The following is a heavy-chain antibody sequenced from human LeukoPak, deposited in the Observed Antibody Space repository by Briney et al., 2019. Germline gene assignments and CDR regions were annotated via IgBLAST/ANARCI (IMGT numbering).Heavy chain of an antibody. V-gene: IGHV4-30-2*01. CDR3: AREHTPDYYFDY. Sequence: SQTLSLTCGVSGGSVSSGSYSWNWVRQPPGKGLEWIGYVFRDGTTHYNPSLKSRVTISVDLSKNHFSLKLSSVTAADTAVYYCAREHTPDYYFDYWGQGTLVTVSS. CDR1: GGSVSSGSYS. J-gene: IGHJ4*02. D-gene: IGHD1-14*01. CDR2: VFRDGTT.